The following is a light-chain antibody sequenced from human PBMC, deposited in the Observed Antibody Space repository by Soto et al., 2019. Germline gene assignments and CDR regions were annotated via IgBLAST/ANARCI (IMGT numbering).Light chain of an antibody. CDR2: GAS. J-gene: IGKJ2*01. CDR3: QQYGSSPPVYT. CDR1: QSISRHY. V-gene: IGKV3-20*01. Sequence: EIVLTQSPGTLSLSPGERAPLSCRASQSISRHYLAWYQQKPGQAPRLLIYGASSRLTGIPDRFSGSWSGTDFSRTISRLEPEDFAVYYCQQYGSSPPVYTFGQGTKLEIK.